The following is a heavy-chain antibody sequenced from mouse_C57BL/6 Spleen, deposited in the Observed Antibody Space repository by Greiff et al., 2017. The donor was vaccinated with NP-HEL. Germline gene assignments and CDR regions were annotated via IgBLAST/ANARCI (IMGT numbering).Heavy chain of an antibody. CDR1: GYTFTSYD. J-gene: IGHJ4*01. CDR3: ARSDGFRYAMDY. Sequence: VQLQESGPELVKPGASVKLSCKASGYTFTSYDINWVKQRPGPGLEWIGWIYPRDGSTTYNETFKGTATLTVDTSSSTAYMGIHRLTSEDSAVYFCARSDGFRYAMDYWGQGTSVTVSS. CDR2: IYPRDGST. D-gene: IGHD2-3*01. V-gene: IGHV1-85*01.